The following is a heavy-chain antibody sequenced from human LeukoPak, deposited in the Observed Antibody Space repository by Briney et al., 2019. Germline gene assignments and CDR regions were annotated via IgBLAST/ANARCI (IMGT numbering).Heavy chain of an antibody. J-gene: IGHJ4*02. CDR3: AVEFLGYGSGSYFDY. Sequence: ASETLSLTCTVSGGSIRSYYWTWIRQPPGKGLEWIGYIYHLGSTNYNPSLKSRVTISVDTSKNQFSLKLSSVTAADTAVYYCAVEFLGYGSGSYFDYWGQGTLVTVSS. V-gene: IGHV4-4*08. CDR2: IYHLGST. D-gene: IGHD3-10*01. CDR1: GGSIRSYY.